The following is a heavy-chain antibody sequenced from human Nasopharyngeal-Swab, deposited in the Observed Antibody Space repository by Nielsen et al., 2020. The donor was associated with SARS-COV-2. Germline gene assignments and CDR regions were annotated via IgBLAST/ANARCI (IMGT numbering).Heavy chain of an antibody. D-gene: IGHD6-19*01. V-gene: IGHV3-48*04. CDR1: RFTFSRYS. J-gene: IGHJ3*02. CDR3: AREGSSGWYPVRVSFDI. Sequence: GESLKIYCAASRFTFSRYSMNWVRQHPGKGLEWVSYISSSSSTIYYADSVKGRFTISRDNAKNSLYLQMNSLRAEDTAVYYCAREGSSGWYPVRVSFDIWGQGTMVTVSS. CDR2: ISSSSSTI.